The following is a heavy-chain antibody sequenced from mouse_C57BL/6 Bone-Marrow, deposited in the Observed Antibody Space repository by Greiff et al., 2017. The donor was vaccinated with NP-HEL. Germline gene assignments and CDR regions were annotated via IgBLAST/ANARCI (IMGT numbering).Heavy chain of an antibody. CDR1: GYTFTSYW. Sequence: QVQLQQPVAELVMPGASVKLSCKASGYTFTSYWMHWVKQRPGQGLEWIGEIDPSDSYTNYTQKFKGKATLTVDKSSSTAYMQLSSLTSEDSAVYCCSSKIRPGAMDYWGQGTSVTVSS. V-gene: IGHV1-69*01. J-gene: IGHJ4*01. D-gene: IGHD3-2*02. CDR2: IDPSDSYT. CDR3: SSKIRPGAMDY.